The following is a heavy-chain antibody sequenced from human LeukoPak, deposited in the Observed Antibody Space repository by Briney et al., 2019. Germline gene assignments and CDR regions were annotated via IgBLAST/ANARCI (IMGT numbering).Heavy chain of an antibody. CDR3: ARVRGSGWPSDAFDI. D-gene: IGHD6-19*01. V-gene: IGHV1-2*02. CDR1: GYTFTGYY. CDR2: INPNSGGT. J-gene: IGHJ3*02. Sequence: ASVKVSCKASGYTFTGYYMHWVRHAPGQGLEWMGCINPNSGGTNYAQKFQGRVTMTRDTSISTAYMELSGLRSDDTAVYYCARVRGSGWPSDAFDIWGQGTMVTVSS.